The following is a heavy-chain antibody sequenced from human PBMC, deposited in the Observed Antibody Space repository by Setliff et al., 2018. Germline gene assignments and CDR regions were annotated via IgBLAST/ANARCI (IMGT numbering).Heavy chain of an antibody. D-gene: IGHD1-1*01. CDR2: IHYSGNT. J-gene: IGHJ4*02. Sequence: SETLSLTCTVSGFSINSGTHFWGWIRQPPGKGLEWIGRIHYSGNTYYNASLKSRVIISVDTAQNQFSLSLSSVTAADTAVYYCARTGTYRYFDYWGQGALVTVSS. V-gene: IGHV4-39*01. CDR3: ARTGTYRYFDY. CDR1: GFSINSGTHF.